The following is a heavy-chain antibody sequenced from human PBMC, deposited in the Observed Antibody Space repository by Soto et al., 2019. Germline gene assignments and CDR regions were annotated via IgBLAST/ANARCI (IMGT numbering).Heavy chain of an antibody. CDR2: IIPIFGTA. Sequence: SVKVSCKASGGTFSSYAISWVRQAPGQGLEWMGGIIPIFGTANYAQKFQGRVTITADESTSTAYMEPSSLRSEDTAVYYCARAQRGYSYQIDYWGQGTLVTVSS. CDR3: ARAQRGYSYQIDY. CDR1: GGTFSSYA. V-gene: IGHV1-69*13. J-gene: IGHJ4*02. D-gene: IGHD5-18*01.